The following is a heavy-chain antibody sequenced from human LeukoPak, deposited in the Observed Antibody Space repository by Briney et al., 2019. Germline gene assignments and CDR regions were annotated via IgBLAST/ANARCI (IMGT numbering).Heavy chain of an antibody. CDR2: IYYSGST. D-gene: IGHD3-9*01. V-gene: IGHV4-39*07. J-gene: IGHJ4*02. CDR1: GGSISSSGYH. CDR3: ARGKLRYFDWLPLSHDFDY. Sequence: PSETLSLTCTVSGGSISSSGYHWGWLRQPPGKGLEWIGSIYYSGSTYYNPSLKSRLTMSVDTSKNQFSLKLSSVTAADTAVYYCARGKLRYFDWLPLSHDFDYWGQGTLVTVSS.